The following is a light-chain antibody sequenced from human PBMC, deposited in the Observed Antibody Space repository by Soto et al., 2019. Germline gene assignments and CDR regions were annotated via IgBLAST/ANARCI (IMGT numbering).Light chain of an antibody. CDR2: WAS. J-gene: IGKJ5*01. V-gene: IGKV4-1*01. CDR3: QQYNEWPPFT. CDR1: QSVLYSSDNKNY. Sequence: DIVMTQSPDSLTVSLGDRATINCKSSQSVLYSSDNKNYLAWYQQKPGQPAKMLIYWASTRESGVPDRFSGSGSGTEFTLTISSLQSGDFAVYYCQQYNEWPPFTFGQGTRLEIK.